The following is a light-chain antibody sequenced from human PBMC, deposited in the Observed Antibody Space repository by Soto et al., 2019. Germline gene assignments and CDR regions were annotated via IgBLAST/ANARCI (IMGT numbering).Light chain of an antibody. CDR2: GAS. V-gene: IGKV3-20*01. J-gene: IGKJ3*01. CDR3: LQYGNSLFT. CDR1: QSVSSSY. Sequence: EIVLTQSPGTLYLSPGERATLSCRARQSVSSSYLAWYRQKPGQAPRLLLYGASSRATGIPDRFSGSGSGTHVPLTIDRVESEDFAVDYFLQYGNSLFTVGPGTKVDI.